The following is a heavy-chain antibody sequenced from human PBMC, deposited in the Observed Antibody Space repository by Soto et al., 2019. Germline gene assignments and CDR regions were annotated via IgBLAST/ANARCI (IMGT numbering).Heavy chain of an antibody. J-gene: IGHJ4*02. CDR2: IYYSGST. V-gene: IGHV4-31*03. D-gene: IGHD6-13*01. CDR1: GGSISSGGYY. Sequence: QVQLQESGPGLVKPSQTLSLTCTVSGGSISSGGYYWSWIRQHPGKGLEWIGYIYYSGSTYYNPSLKSRVTISVDTSKNQFSLNLSSVTAADTAVYYCARGGAAAPDLDYWGQGTLVTVSS. CDR3: ARGGAAAPDLDY.